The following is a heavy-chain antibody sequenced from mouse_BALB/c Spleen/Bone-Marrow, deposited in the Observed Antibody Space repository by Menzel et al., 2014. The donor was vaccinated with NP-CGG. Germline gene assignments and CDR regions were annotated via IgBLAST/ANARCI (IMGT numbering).Heavy chain of an antibody. CDR2: IWSDGST. CDR3: ARRDGYLFAY. CDR1: GFFLTSYG. J-gene: IGHJ3*01. D-gene: IGHD2-3*01. Sequence: VKLQESGPGLVQPSQSLSITCTASGFFLTSYGVHWVRQSPGKGLEWLGAIWSDGSTAYNAAFISRLNISKDNSKSQTFFKMNSLQPNATAIDFCARRDGYLFAYWGQGTLVTVSA. V-gene: IGHV2-2*02.